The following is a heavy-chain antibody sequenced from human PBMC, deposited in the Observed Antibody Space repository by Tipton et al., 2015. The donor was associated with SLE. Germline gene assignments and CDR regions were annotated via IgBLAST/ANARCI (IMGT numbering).Heavy chain of an antibody. CDR1: GGSISSYY. V-gene: IGHV4-59*12. CDR2: IYYSGST. D-gene: IGHD3-10*01. Sequence: TLSLTCTVSGGSISSYYWSWIRQPPGKGLEWIGYIYYSGSTNYNPSLKSRVTISVDTSKNQFSLKLSSVTAADTAVYYCARVWVRGVIPYYFDYCGQGTLVTVSS. CDR3: ARVWVRGVIPYYFDY. J-gene: IGHJ4*02.